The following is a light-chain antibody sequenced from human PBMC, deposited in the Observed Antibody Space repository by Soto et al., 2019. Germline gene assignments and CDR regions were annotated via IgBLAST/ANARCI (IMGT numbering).Light chain of an antibody. CDR3: QQSYTKSIT. J-gene: IGKJ3*01. CDR1: ESISNR. V-gene: IGKV1-39*01. Sequence: DIQMTQSPSSLSAYVGDRVTITCRASESISNRLNWYQQQPGKAPKLLIHTATTLQSGVPSRFSGSGSGTDFTLSINSLQPEDFATYYCQQSYTKSITFCPGTRVDIK. CDR2: TAT.